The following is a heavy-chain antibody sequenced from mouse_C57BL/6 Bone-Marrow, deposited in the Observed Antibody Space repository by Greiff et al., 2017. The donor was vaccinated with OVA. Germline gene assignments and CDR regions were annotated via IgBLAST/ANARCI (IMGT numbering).Heavy chain of an antibody. CDR2: ISYDGSN. V-gene: IGHV3-6*01. CDR3: ARKWPAGLLYYAMDY. D-gene: IGHD2-3*01. Sequence: EVQLQESGPGLVKPSQSLSLTCSVTGYSITSGYYWNWIRQFPGNKLEWMGYISYDGSNNYNPSLKNRISITRDTSKNQFFLKLNSVTTEDTATYYCARKWPAGLLYYAMDYWGQGTSVTVSS. CDR1: GYSITSGYY. J-gene: IGHJ4*01.